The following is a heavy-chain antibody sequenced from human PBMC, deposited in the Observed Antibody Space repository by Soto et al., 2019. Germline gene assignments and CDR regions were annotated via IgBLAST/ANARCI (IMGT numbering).Heavy chain of an antibody. CDR2: IGWNSGSI. Sequence: EVQLVESGGGLVQPGRSLRLSCAASGFTFDDDAMHWVRQAPWKGLEWVSRIGWNSGSIGYADSVKGRFTISRDNAKNSLYLQMNSLRAEDTALYYCAKQAPCSGGSCYSGGFAFDIWGQGTMVTVSS. D-gene: IGHD2-15*01. CDR3: AKQAPCSGGSCYSGGFAFDI. CDR1: GFTFDDDA. J-gene: IGHJ3*02. V-gene: IGHV3-9*01.